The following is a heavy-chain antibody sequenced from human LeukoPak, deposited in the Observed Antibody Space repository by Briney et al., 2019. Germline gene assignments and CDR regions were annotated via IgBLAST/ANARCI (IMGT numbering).Heavy chain of an antibody. Sequence: PGRSLRLSCAASGFTFSSYGMHWVCQAPGKGLEWVAVISYDGSNKYYADSVKGRFTISRDNSKNTLYLQMNSLRAEDTAVYYCAKDAGNSGLYWGQGTLVTVSS. CDR1: GFTFSSYG. D-gene: IGHD5-12*01. J-gene: IGHJ4*02. V-gene: IGHV3-30*18. CDR2: ISYDGSNK. CDR3: AKDAGNSGLY.